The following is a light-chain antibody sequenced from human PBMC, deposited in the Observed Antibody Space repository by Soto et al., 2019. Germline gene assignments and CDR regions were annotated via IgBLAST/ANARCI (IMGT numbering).Light chain of an antibody. CDR1: QSISNS. Sequence: LVLTQSPPTLSLSPGERATLSCRAIQSISNSLAWYQQKPGQAPRLLISGASNRATGIPARFSGSGSGTDFTLTIISLEPEDFAVYYCQQRGEWPPGATFGQGTRLE. J-gene: IGKJ5*01. V-gene: IGKV3-11*01. CDR3: QQRGEWPPGAT. CDR2: GAS.